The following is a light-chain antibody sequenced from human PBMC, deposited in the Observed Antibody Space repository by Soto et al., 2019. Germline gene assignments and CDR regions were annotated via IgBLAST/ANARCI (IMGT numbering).Light chain of an antibody. V-gene: IGKV1-33*01. CDR2: DAS. Sequence: DIQLTQSPSSLSASVGVRVTIACQASHDISIYLNWFQQKPGKAPKLLINDASNLETGVPSRFSGSGTGTDFFFTISSLQPEDIATYYCQQNGDLPYTFGQGTKLEI. CDR3: QQNGDLPYT. J-gene: IGKJ2*01. CDR1: HDISIY.